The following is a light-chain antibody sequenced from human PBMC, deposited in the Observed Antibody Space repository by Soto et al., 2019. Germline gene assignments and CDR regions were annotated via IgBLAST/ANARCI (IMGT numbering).Light chain of an antibody. J-gene: IGLJ2*01. CDR2: DVT. CDR3: SSYTISNILV. CDR1: SRDVGDYNR. V-gene: IGLV2-14*03. Sequence: QSALTQPASVSGSPGQSITISCTATSRDVGDYNRVSWYQQHPGKAPKLMIFDVTNRPAGVSGRFSGSKSGNTASLTISGLQAEDEDDYYCSSYTISNILVFGGGTKLTVL.